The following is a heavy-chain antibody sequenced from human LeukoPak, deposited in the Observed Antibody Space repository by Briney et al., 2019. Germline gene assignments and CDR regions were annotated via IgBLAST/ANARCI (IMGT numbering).Heavy chain of an antibody. CDR1: GGSISSYY. V-gene: IGHV4-59*01. CDR3: ARDRDWFDP. CDR2: IYYSGST. J-gene: IGHJ5*02. Sequence: SETLSLTCTVSGGSISSYYWSWIRQPPGKGLEWIGYIYYSGSTNYNPSLKSRVTITVDTSKNQFSLKLSSVTAADTAVYYCARDRDWFDPWGQGTLVTVSS.